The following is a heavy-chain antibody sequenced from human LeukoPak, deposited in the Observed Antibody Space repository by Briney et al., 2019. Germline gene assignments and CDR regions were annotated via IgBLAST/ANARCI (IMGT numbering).Heavy chain of an antibody. Sequence: GGSLRLSCVASGFDFSLYGMTWVRQAPGKGLQWVSAINGDGGRFYADSVKGRFTISRDNSKNTLYLQMNSLRAEDTAVYYCASAPGDYRYYYYGMDVWGQGTTVTVSS. CDR1: GFDFSLYG. D-gene: IGHD4-17*01. CDR3: ASAPGDYRYYYYGMDV. V-gene: IGHV3-23*01. CDR2: INGDGGR. J-gene: IGHJ6*01.